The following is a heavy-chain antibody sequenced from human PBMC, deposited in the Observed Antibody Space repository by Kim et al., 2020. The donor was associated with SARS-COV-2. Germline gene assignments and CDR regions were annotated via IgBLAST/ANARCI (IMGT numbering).Heavy chain of an antibody. Sequence: SETLSLTCTVSGGSISSSSYYWGWIRQPPGKGLEWIGSIYYSGSTYYNPSLKSRVTISVDTSKNQFSLKLSSVTAADTAVYYCARRIWIQLWLRGGYFDYWGQGTLVTVSS. D-gene: IGHD5-18*01. CDR3: ARRIWIQLWLRGGYFDY. V-gene: IGHV4-39*01. CDR2: IYYSGST. CDR1: GGSISSSSYY. J-gene: IGHJ4*02.